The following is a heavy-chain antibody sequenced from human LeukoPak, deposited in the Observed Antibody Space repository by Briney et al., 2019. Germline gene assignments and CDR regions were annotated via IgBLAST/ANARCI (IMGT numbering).Heavy chain of an antibody. Sequence: SETLSLTCTVSGYFISSGYYWGWIRQPPGKGLEWIGSIYHSGSTYYNPSLKSRVTISVDTSKNQFSLKLSSVTAADTAVYYCARDHDSSGYLSDNDAFDIWGQGTMVTVSS. D-gene: IGHD3-22*01. CDR3: ARDHDSSGYLSDNDAFDI. CDR1: GYFISSGYY. CDR2: IYHSGST. V-gene: IGHV4-38-2*02. J-gene: IGHJ3*02.